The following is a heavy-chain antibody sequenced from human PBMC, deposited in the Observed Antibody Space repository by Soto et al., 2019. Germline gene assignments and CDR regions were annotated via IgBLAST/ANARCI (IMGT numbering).Heavy chain of an antibody. D-gene: IGHD3-3*01. CDR1: GYTFTSYY. V-gene: IGHV1-46*01. Sequence: ASVKVSCKASGYTFTSYYMHWVRQAPGQGLEWMGTINPSGGSTSYAQKFQGRVTMTRDTSTSTVYMELSSLRSGDTAVYYCARDVLRFLEWYPDLYYYYYGMDVWGQGTTVTVSS. CDR3: ARDVLRFLEWYPDLYYYYYGMDV. CDR2: INPSGGST. J-gene: IGHJ6*02.